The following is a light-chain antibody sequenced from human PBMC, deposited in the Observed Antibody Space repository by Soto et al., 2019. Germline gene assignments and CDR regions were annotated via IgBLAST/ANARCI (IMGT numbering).Light chain of an antibody. V-gene: IGKV3-15*01. CDR2: DAS. CDR1: QSVSSY. J-gene: IGKJ1*01. CDR3: QQYNDWPLT. Sequence: EIVLTQSPATLSLSPGERATLSCRASQSVSSYLAWYQQKPGQAPRLLIYDASTRATGIPARFSGTGSGTEFTLTISSLQSEDLALYYCQQYNDWPLTFGQGTKVDI.